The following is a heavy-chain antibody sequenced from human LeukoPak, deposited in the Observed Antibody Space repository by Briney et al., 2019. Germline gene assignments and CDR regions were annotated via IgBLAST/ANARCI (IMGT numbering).Heavy chain of an antibody. V-gene: IGHV3-15*07. Sequence: PGGSPRLSCSASGLTVTNAWMNWVRQAPGDWLDWVGRIASKTDGGATDYAAPVKGRFTISRDDSKNTLNLQMNSLKTEDTAVYYCTTGIRGDWGQGTLVTVSS. J-gene: IGHJ4*02. CDR2: IASKTDGGAT. D-gene: IGHD3-10*01. CDR1: GLTVTNAW. CDR3: TTGIRGD.